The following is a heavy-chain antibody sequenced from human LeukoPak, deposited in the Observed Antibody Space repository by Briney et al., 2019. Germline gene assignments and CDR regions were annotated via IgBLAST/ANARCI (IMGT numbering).Heavy chain of an antibody. J-gene: IGHJ5*02. V-gene: IGHV4-34*01. CDR3: ARAYCGGDCYRNWFDP. CDR2: INHSGST. D-gene: IGHD2-21*02. Sequence: SETLSLTCAVYGGSFSDYYWSWIRQPPGKGLEWIGEINHSGSTNYNPSLKSRVTISVDTSKNQFSLKLSSVTAADTAVYYCARAYCGGDCYRNWFDPWGQGTLVTVSS. CDR1: GGSFSDYY.